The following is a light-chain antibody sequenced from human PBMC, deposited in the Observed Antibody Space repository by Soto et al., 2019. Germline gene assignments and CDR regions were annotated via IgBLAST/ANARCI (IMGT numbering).Light chain of an antibody. Sequence: QAVLTQSPSVSGSPGQSVTISCTGTSIDVGNFDLVSWYQQPPGTAPKLLIYQVSNRPSGVPDRFSGSQSGNTASLTISGLQAEDEADYYCSLKTSSVTWVFGGGTKLTVL. CDR1: SIDVGNFDL. V-gene: IGLV2-18*01. J-gene: IGLJ3*02. CDR2: QVS. CDR3: SLKTSSVTWV.